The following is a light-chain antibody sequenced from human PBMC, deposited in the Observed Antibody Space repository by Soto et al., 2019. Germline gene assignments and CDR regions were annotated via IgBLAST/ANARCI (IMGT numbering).Light chain of an antibody. V-gene: IGKV3-15*01. CDR1: HSVFSSY. CDR2: VAS. CDR3: QQYTNWPLT. J-gene: IGKJ4*01. Sequence: EIVLTQSPGTLSLSPGERATLSCRASHSVFSSYVAWYQQKPGQAPRLLIYVASTRATGIPARFSGSGSGTEFTLTISSLQSEDSAVYYCQQYTNWPLTFGGGTKVDIK.